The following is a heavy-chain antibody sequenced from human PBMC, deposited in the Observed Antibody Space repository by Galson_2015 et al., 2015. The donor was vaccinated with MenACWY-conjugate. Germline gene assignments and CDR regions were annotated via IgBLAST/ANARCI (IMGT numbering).Heavy chain of an antibody. V-gene: IGHV3-23*01. CDR3: AKTGGRLLDP. J-gene: IGHJ5*02. CDR1: GFTFSTYT. Sequence: SLRLSCAASGFTFSTYTMNWVRQAPGKGLEWVSGVSGSGAITYYADSVKGRFTISSDNSKKTLSLQLNCLRAEDTAVYYCAKTGGRLLDPWGQGTLVTVSS. CDR2: VSGSGAIT. D-gene: IGHD1-14*01.